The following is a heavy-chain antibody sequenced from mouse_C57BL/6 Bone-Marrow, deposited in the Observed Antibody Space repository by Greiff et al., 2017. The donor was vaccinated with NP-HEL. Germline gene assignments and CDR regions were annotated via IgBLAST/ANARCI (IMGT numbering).Heavy chain of an antibody. Sequence: VQLQQSGAELVKPGASVKISCKASGYAFSSYWMNWVKQRPGKGLEWIGQIYPGDGDTNYNGKFKGKATLTADKSSSTAYMQLSSLTSEDSAVYFCAREDYYGSIFDYWGQGTTLTVSS. V-gene: IGHV1-80*01. D-gene: IGHD1-1*01. CDR3: AREDYYGSIFDY. J-gene: IGHJ2*01. CDR1: GYAFSSYW. CDR2: IYPGDGDT.